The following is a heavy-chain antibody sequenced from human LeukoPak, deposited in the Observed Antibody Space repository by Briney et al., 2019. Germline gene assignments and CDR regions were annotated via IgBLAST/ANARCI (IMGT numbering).Heavy chain of an antibody. CDR1: GYTFTDYY. D-gene: IGHD1-1*01. Sequence: ASVTVSCKASGYTFTDYYLHWVRQAPGQGLEWMGWINPYNGGTNYAQNFQGRVTLTRDMSISTAYMDLSSLQSDDTAVYFCARNEGGANYYFDFWGRGTLVTVSS. CDR2: INPYNGGT. V-gene: IGHV1-2*02. J-gene: IGHJ4*02. CDR3: ARNEGGANYYFDF.